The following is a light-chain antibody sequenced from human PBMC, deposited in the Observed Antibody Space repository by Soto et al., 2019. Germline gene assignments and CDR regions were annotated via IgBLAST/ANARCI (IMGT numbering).Light chain of an antibody. CDR1: QDIRKY. Sequence: IQMTQSPSSLSASVGDRVTITCQATQDIRKYLNWYQQKRGKAPKLLIYDASSLETGVPSRFSGSGSGTDFTFTISSLQPEDVATYYCQQDDDLPSTFGQGTRLEIK. V-gene: IGKV1-33*01. CDR3: QQDDDLPST. J-gene: IGKJ5*01. CDR2: DAS.